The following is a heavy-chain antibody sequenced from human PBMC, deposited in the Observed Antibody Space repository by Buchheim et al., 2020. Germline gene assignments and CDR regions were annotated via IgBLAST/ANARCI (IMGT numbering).Heavy chain of an antibody. Sequence: EVQLVESGGGLVQPGGSLRLSCAASGFTFSSYWMHWVRQAPGKGLVWVSRINGDGSSTSYADSVKGRFTISRDNAKKKLYVQMNSLRAEDTAVYYCARGGYSYGNYYSDYWGQGTL. CDR1: GFTFSSYW. D-gene: IGHD5-18*01. V-gene: IGHV3-74*01. J-gene: IGHJ4*02. CDR3: ARGGYSYGNYYSDY. CDR2: INGDGSST.